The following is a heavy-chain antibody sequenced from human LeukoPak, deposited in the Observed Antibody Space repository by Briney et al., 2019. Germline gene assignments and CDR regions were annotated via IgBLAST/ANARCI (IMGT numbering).Heavy chain of an antibody. CDR1: GGSISSHY. CDR3: ARLEQTTWFDP. V-gene: IGHV4-59*11. D-gene: IGHD1/OR15-1a*01. J-gene: IGHJ5*02. CDR2: IYYSGST. Sequence: SETLSLTCTVSGGSISSHYWSWIRQPPEKGLEWIGYIYYSGSTNYDPSLKSRVTISVDTSKNQFSLKVSSVTAADTAVYYCARLEQTTWFDPWGQGTLVTVSS.